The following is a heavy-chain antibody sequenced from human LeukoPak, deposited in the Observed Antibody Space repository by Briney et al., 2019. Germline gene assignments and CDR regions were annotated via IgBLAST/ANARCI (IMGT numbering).Heavy chain of an antibody. CDR3: ARCGYSYGTGYHFDY. V-gene: IGHV4-59*01. CDR1: GGSISCYY. Sequence: ETLSPTCTVSGGSISCYYWSWIRQPPGKGLEWIGYVYYSGSTYYNSALKSRVTISVDTSKKQFSLNLSSVTAADTAVYYCARCGYSYGTGYHFDYWGQGTLVTVSS. D-gene: IGHD5-18*01. CDR2: VYYSGST. J-gene: IGHJ4*02.